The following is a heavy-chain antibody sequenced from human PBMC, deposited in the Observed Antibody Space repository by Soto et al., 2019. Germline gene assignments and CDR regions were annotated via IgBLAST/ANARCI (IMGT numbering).Heavy chain of an antibody. J-gene: IGHJ4*02. V-gene: IGHV4-31*03. D-gene: IGHD3-16*02. CDR1: GGSISSGTYY. CDR3: ARCLGNNYRGGSYRYRYLDF. Sequence: QVQLQEAGPGLVRPVQTLSLTCTVSGGSISSGTYYWSWIRQFPGKGLEWIGYIYHSGITYYNPSLKGRVTMSIDTSRNQFSLRVSSVTAADTAVYSCARCLGNNYRGGSYRYRYLDFWGPGILVTVSS. CDR2: IYHSGIT.